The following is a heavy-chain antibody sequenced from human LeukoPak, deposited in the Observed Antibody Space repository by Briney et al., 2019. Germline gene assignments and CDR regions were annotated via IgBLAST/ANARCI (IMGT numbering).Heavy chain of an antibody. J-gene: IGHJ4*02. CDR3: ASLYLDY. CDR1: GGSFSGYY. CDR2: INHSGST. D-gene: IGHD2-8*01. Sequence: SETLSLTCAVYGGSFSGYYWSWIRQPSGKGLEWIGEINHSGSTNYNPSLKSRVTISVDTSKNQFSLKLSSVTAADTAVYYCASLYLDYWGQGTLVTVSS. V-gene: IGHV4-34*01.